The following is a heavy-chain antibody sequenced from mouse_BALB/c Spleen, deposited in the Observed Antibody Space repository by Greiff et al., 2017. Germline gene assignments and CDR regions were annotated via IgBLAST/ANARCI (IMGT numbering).Heavy chain of an antibody. D-gene: IGHD2-4*01. CDR3: ARGYYDYDVPYAMDY. J-gene: IGHJ4*01. CDR2: ISYSGST. CDR1: GYSITSDYA. V-gene: IGHV3-2*02. Sequence: DVQLQESGPGLVKPSQSLSLTCTVTGYSITSDYAWNWIRQFPGNQLEWMGYISYSGSTSYNPSLKSRISITRDTSKNQFFLQLNSVTTEDTATYYCARGYYDYDVPYAMDYWGQGTSVTVSS.